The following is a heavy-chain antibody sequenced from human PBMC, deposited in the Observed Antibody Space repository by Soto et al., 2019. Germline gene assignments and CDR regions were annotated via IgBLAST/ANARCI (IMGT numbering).Heavy chain of an antibody. CDR1: GYTFTSYY. V-gene: IGHV1-46*01. J-gene: IGHJ6*02. Sequence: QVQLVQSGAEVKKPGASVKVSCKASGYTFTSYYMHWVRQAPGQGLEWMGIINPSGGSTSYAQKFKGRVTMTRDRSTSTVYMELSSLRSEDTAVYYCARRDTVTSIFDHYYGMDVWGQGTTVTVSS. CDR2: INPSGGST. D-gene: IGHD4-17*01. CDR3: ARRDTVTSIFDHYYGMDV.